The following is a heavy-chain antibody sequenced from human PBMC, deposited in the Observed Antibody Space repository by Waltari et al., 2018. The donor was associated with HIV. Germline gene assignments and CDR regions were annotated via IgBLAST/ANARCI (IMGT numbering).Heavy chain of an antibody. CDR1: GYTFTSYG. Sequence: QVQLVQSGAEVKKPGASVKVSCKASGYTFTSYGISWVRQAPGQGLEWMGWISAYNGNTNYAQKLQGRVTMTTDTSTSTAYMELRSRRSDDTAVYYGARFKKTEGFMDAFDIWGQGTMVTVSS. D-gene: IGHD3-16*01. CDR3: ARFKKTEGFMDAFDI. J-gene: IGHJ3*02. CDR2: ISAYNGNT. V-gene: IGHV1-18*01.